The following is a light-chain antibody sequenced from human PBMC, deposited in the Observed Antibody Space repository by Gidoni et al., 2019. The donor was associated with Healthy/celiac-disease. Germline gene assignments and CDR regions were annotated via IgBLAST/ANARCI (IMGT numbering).Light chain of an antibody. Sequence: SSELTQDPAVSVALGQTVRITCQGDSLRSYYASWYQQKPGQDSVLVIYGKNNRPSGIPDRFSGSSSGNTASLTIPGAQAEDEADYYCNSRDSSGNRGVFGGGTKLTVL. V-gene: IGLV3-19*01. J-gene: IGLJ2*01. CDR2: GKN. CDR3: NSRDSSGNRGV. CDR1: SLRSYY.